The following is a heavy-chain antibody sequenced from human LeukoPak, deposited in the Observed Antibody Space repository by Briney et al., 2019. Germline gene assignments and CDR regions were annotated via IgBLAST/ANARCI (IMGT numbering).Heavy chain of an antibody. D-gene: IGHD6-19*01. CDR1: GYTFTGYY. CDR2: INPNSGDT. V-gene: IGHV1-2*02. CDR3: ARLSIAVAGTGDY. J-gene: IGHJ4*02. Sequence: SVKVSCKASGYTFTGYYMHWVRQAPGQGLEWMGWINPNSGDTNYAQKFQGRVTMTRDTSISTAYMELSRLRSDDTAVYYCARLSIAVAGTGDYWGQGTLVTVSS.